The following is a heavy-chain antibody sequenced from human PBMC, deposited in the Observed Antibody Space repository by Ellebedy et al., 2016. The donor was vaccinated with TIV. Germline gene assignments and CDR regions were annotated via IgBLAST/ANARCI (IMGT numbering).Heavy chain of an antibody. CDR2: IHPGDSNS. CDR1: GYTFTSFW. D-gene: IGHD1-26*01. Sequence: GESLKISCKGSGYTFTSFWIGWVRQLLGKGLEWMGIIHPGDSNSRDSPTVQGHVSFSADKSISTAYLQWSGLKASDTGLYYCARLRYSGTYRYNWFDTWGQGTLVTVSS. CDR3: ARLRYSGTYRYNWFDT. J-gene: IGHJ5*02. V-gene: IGHV5-51*01.